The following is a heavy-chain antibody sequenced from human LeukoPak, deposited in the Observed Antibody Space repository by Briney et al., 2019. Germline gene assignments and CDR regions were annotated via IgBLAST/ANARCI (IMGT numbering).Heavy chain of an antibody. D-gene: IGHD6-19*01. Sequence: GGSLRLSCAASGFTFSGYVMSWVRQAPGKGLEWVSAISGSGGSTYYTDSVKGRFTMSRDNSKNTLYLQMNSLRAEDTAVYYCAKDARRTSGWYFFDYWGQGSLVTVSS. CDR3: AKDARRTSGWYFFDY. CDR1: GFTFSGYV. V-gene: IGHV3-23*01. J-gene: IGHJ4*02. CDR2: ISGSGGST.